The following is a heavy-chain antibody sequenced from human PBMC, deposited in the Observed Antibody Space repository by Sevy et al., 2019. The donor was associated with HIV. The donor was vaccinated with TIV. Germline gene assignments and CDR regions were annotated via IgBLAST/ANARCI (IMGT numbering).Heavy chain of an antibody. CDR1: EFTFSKYA. D-gene: IGHD3-22*01. Sequence: GGSLRLSCSASEFTFSKYAMSWVRQAPGKGLEWVASVSGSGAGTNYADSVRGRFTISRDNSKDTLYLQMTSLRAKDTAVYYCAKALYYYDSSAYFSHFDSWGQGTPVTVSS. CDR3: AKALYYYDSSAYFSHFDS. V-gene: IGHV3-23*01. CDR2: VSGSGAGT. J-gene: IGHJ4*02.